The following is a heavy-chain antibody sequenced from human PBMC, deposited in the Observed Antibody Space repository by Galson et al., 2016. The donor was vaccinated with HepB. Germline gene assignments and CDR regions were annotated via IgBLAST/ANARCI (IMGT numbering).Heavy chain of an antibody. V-gene: IGHV1-46*01. CDR1: GYTFTSCY. CDR3: ARDHVRDYYDNSGYSDLDY. CDR2: INPSTGNT. D-gene: IGHD3-22*01. J-gene: IGHJ4*02. Sequence: QSGAEVKKPGESLRISCKASGYTFTSCYMHWVRQAPGHGLEWLGVINPSTGNTSYAQKFQGRVTMSRDTSTSTVYLELSSLRSEDTAVFYCARDHVRDYYDNSGYSDLDYWGQGTLVTVSS.